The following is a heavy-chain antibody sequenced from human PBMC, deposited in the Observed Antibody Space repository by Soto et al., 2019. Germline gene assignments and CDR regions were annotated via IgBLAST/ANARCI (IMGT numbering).Heavy chain of an antibody. Sequence: PSETLSLTCAVYGGSFSGYYWSWIRQPPGKGLEWIGEINHSGSTNYNPSLKSRVTISVDTSKNQFSLKLSSVTAADTAVYYCARYARRTVLFDYWGQGTLVTVSS. CDR3: ARYARRTVLFDY. J-gene: IGHJ4*02. V-gene: IGHV4-34*01. D-gene: IGHD2-2*01. CDR1: GGSFSGYY. CDR2: INHSGST.